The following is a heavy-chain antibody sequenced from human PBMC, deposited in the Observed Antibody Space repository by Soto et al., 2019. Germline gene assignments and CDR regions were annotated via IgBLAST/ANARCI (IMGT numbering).Heavy chain of an antibody. Sequence: GASVKVSCKASGYTFTSYGISWVRQAPGQGLEWMGWINAYNGNTNYAQKLQGRVTMTTDTSTSTAYMELRSLRSDDTAVYYCARDQRFLEWLPDAFAIWGQGTIFTASS. V-gene: IGHV1-18*01. CDR2: INAYNGNT. D-gene: IGHD3-3*01. CDR3: ARDQRFLEWLPDAFAI. CDR1: GYTFTSYG. J-gene: IGHJ3*02.